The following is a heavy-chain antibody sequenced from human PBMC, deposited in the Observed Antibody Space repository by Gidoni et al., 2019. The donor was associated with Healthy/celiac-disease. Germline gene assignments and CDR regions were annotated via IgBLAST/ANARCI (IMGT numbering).Heavy chain of an antibody. J-gene: IGHJ4*02. CDR2: IYYSGST. CDR3: ARERYYDYVWGSYRVFDY. V-gene: IGHV4-59*01. CDR1: GGSLSSYY. Sequence: QVQLQESGPGLVKPSETLSLTCTVSGGSLSSYYWSWIRQPPGKGLEWIGYIYYSGSTNYNPSLKSRVTISVDTSKNQFSLKLSSVTAADTAVYYCARERYYDYVWGSYRVFDYWGQGTLVTVSS. D-gene: IGHD3-16*02.